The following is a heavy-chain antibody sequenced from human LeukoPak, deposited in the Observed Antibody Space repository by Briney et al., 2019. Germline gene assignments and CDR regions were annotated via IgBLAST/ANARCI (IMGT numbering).Heavy chain of an antibody. CDR2: ISGSGTTI. D-gene: IGHD3-16*01. V-gene: IGHV3-48*03. Sequence: PGGSLRLSCAASGFTFSTYEMNWVRQVPGKGLEWVSYISGSGTTIYYADSVKGRFAISRDNTKNSMDLQMNSLRAEDTAVYYCVSAYGGLLDYWGQGTLVTVSS. CDR3: VSAYGGLLDY. CDR1: GFTFSTYE. J-gene: IGHJ4*02.